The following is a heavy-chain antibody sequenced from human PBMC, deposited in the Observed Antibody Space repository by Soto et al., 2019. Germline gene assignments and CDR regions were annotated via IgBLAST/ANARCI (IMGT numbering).Heavy chain of an antibody. CDR2: IWYDGSNK. D-gene: IGHD1-26*01. Sequence: GGSLRLSCAASGFTFSSYGMHWVRQAPGKGLEWVAVIWYDGSNKYYADSVKGRFTISRDNSKNTLYLQMNSLRAEDTAVYYCARANGADGMDVWGQGTTVTVSS. V-gene: IGHV3-33*01. CDR3: ARANGADGMDV. CDR1: GFTFSSYG. J-gene: IGHJ6*02.